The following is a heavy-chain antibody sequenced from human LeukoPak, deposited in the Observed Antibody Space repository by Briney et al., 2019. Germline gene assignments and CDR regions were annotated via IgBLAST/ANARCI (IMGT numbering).Heavy chain of an antibody. CDR1: RFTFSGYW. D-gene: IGHD2-2*01. V-gene: IGHV3-7*01. Sequence: PGGSLRLSCAASRFTFSGYWMSWVRQAPGRGLEWVANIKQDGSEKYYVDSVKGRFTISRDNAKNSLYLQMNSLRAEYTAVYYCARGVVTAAVPYSYYYMDVWGKGTTVTVSS. CDR3: ARGVVTAAVPYSYYYMDV. CDR2: IKQDGSEK. J-gene: IGHJ6*03.